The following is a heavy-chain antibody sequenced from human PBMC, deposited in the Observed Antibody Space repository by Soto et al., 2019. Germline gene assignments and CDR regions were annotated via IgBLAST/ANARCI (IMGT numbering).Heavy chain of an antibody. CDR3: ARGNHRWLQLWYFDL. V-gene: IGHV1-69*12. CDR2: IIPSFGTA. J-gene: IGHJ2*01. D-gene: IGHD5-12*01. Sequence: QVQLVQSGAEVKKPGSSVTVSCKASGGTFSSYTISWVRQAPGQGLEWMGGIIPSFGTAHYSQKFQGRVTITADESTSTAYMELSSLRSEDTAVYYCARGNHRWLQLWYFDLWGRGTLVTVSS. CDR1: GGTFSSYT.